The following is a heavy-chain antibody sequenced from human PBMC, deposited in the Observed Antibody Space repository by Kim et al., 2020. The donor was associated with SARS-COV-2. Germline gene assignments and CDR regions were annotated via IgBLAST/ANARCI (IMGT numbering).Heavy chain of an antibody. Sequence: GGSLRLSCATSGFNVTSHGIHWVRQAPGKGLQWVAGMSGGAVRTTYADSVKDRFTISRDTPINRLFLQMSSLRREDTAVYYCARDLGSTAYWLDSWGQGTLVTVSS. CDR2: MSGGAVRT. V-gene: IGHV3-30*13. CDR3: ARDLGSTAYWLDS. CDR1: GFNVTSHG. J-gene: IGHJ5*01. D-gene: IGHD3-10*01.